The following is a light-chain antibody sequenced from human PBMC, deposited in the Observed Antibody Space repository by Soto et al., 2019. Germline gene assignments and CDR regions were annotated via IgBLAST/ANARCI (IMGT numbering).Light chain of an antibody. Sequence: DIQMTQSPSTLSASVGDRVTITCRASQSISSWLAWYQQKPGKAPKLLIYNASSLESGVPSRFSGSGSGTEFTLTISSLQPEDIATYYCQQYSHHITFGQGTRLEIK. CDR3: QQYSHHIT. J-gene: IGKJ5*01. CDR2: NAS. CDR1: QSISSW. V-gene: IGKV1-5*03.